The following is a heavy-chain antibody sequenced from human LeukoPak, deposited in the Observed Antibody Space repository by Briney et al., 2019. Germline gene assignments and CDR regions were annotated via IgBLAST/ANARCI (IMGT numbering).Heavy chain of an antibody. CDR2: IYYSGST. D-gene: IGHD3-10*01. V-gene: IGHV4-39*01. CDR3: ARSDYGSGNYYWSLDY. CDR1: GGSISSSGYY. Sequence: SETLSLTSTVSGGSISSSGYYGAWIRRPPGKGLEWLGSIYYSGSTYYNPSLKSRVTISVDTSKNQFSLKLSSVTAADTAVYYCARSDYGSGNYYWSLDYWGQGTLVTVSS. J-gene: IGHJ4*02.